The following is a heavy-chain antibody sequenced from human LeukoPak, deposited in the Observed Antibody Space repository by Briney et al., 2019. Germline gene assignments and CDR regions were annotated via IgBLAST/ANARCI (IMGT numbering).Heavy chain of an antibody. CDR1: GGSFSGYY. J-gene: IGHJ4*02. CDR2: INHSGST. V-gene: IGHV4-34*01. CDR3: ARESSTSCDY. D-gene: IGHD2-2*01. Sequence: PSETLSLTCAVYGGSFSGYYWSWIRQPPGKGLEWIGEINHSGSTNYNPSLKSRVTISVDTSKNQFSLKLSSVTAADTAVYYCARESSTSCDYWGQGTLVTGSS.